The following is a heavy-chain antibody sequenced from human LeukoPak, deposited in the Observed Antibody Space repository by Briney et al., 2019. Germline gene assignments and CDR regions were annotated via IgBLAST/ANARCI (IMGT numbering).Heavy chain of an antibody. J-gene: IGHJ4*02. CDR2: IYSGGST. V-gene: IGHV3-66*01. Sequence: PGGSLRLSCAASGFIVSSNYMSWVRQAPGKGLDWVSVIYSGGSTYYADSVKGRFTISRDNSKNTLYLQMNSLRAEDTAVYYCARTHSSGWYYFDYWGQGTLVTVSS. CDR1: GFIVSSNY. CDR3: ARTHSSGWYYFDY. D-gene: IGHD6-19*01.